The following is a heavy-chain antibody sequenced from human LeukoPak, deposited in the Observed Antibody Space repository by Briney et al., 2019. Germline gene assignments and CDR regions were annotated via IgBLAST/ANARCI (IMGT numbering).Heavy chain of an antibody. J-gene: IGHJ5*02. D-gene: IGHD2-15*01. CDR2: INHSGST. V-gene: IGHV4-34*01. Sequence: PSETLSLTCAVYGGSFSGYYWSWIRQPPGKGLEWIGEINHSGSTNYNPSLKSRVTISVDTSKNQFSLKPSSVTAADTAVYYCARNKAYCSGGSCYSSDWFDPWGQGTLVTVSS. CDR1: GGSFSGYY. CDR3: ARNKAYCSGGSCYSSDWFDP.